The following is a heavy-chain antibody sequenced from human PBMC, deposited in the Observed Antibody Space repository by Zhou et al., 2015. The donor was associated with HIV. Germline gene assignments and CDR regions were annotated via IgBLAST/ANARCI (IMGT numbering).Heavy chain of an antibody. CDR2: IIPLFGTT. V-gene: IGHV1-69*06. CDR1: GGTFSTYA. Sequence: QVQLVQSGPEVKKPGSSVKVSCKGIGGTFSTYAITWIRQAPGQGLDWMGGIIPLFGTTTNAQSFQDRVTFTADRATNTAYMELSSLRFEDTAVYFCARKPHYYDETDSQSYFYAMDVWGQGTTVTVSS. D-gene: IGHD3-22*01. J-gene: IGHJ6*02. CDR3: ARKPHYYDETDSQSYFYAMDV.